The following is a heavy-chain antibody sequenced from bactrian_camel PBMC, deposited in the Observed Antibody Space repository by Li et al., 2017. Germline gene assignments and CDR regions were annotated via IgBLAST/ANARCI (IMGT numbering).Heavy chain of an antibody. D-gene: IGHD1*01. V-gene: IGHV3S40*01. J-gene: IGHJ6*01. CDR2: IYTGGGPT. Sequence: VQLVESGGGLVQPGGSLRLSCSASGFQFSDYPMSWVRQAPGKEYEGVATIYTGGGPTYYADSVKGRFTISKDNRKNILYLQMNSLTPGDTAMYYCTARYEFGLGACRGVGGLGFWGQGTQVTVS. CDR3: TARYEFGLGACRGVGGLGF. CDR1: GFQFSDYP.